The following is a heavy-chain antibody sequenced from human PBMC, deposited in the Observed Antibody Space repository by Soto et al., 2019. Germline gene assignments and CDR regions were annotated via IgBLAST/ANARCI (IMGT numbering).Heavy chain of an antibody. J-gene: IGHJ5*02. V-gene: IGHV1-18*01. Sequence: ASVKVSCKASGYTFASYGVSWLRQAPGQGLEWMGWISAYNGDTIYAQKLQGRVSLTTDTPTSTASMELRSLRSDDTAVYYCARDQMIASNWFDPWGQGTLVTVSS. CDR3: ARDQMIASNWFDP. CDR1: GYTFASYG. D-gene: IGHD3-22*01. CDR2: ISAYNGDT.